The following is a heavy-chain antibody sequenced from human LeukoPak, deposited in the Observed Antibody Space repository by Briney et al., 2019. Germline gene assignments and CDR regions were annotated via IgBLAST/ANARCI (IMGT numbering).Heavy chain of an antibody. V-gene: IGHV1-46*01. CDR2: INPSGGST. Sequence: ASVKVSCKASGYTFTSYYMHWVRQAPGQGLEWMGIINPSGGSTSYAQKFQGRVTMTRDTSTSTVYMELSSLRSEDTAVYYCAREVARFVVVTAINYWGQGTLVTVSS. CDR3: AREVARFVVVTAINY. CDR1: GYTFTSYY. D-gene: IGHD2-21*02. J-gene: IGHJ4*02.